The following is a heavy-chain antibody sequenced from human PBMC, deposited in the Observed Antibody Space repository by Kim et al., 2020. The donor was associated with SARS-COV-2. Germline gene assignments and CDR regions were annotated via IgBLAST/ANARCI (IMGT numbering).Heavy chain of an antibody. CDR3: AKASSRGAYLTYFDY. V-gene: IGHV3-23*01. D-gene: IGHD1-26*01. Sequence: ADTVKGRFTITRDDSTNTLHLQMNSLRAEDTAVYYCAKASSRGAYLTYFDYWGPGTLVTVSS. J-gene: IGHJ4*02.